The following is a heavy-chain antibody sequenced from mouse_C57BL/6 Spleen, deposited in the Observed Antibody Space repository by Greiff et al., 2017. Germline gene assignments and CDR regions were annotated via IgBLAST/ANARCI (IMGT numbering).Heavy chain of an antibody. CDR1: GYTFTDYY. Sequence: EVQLQQSGPELVKPGASVKISCKASGYTFTDYYMNWVKQSHGKSLEWIGDINPNNGGTSYNQKFKGKATLTVDKSSSTAYMELRSLTSEDSAVYYCARSDYGSSYVNWYFDVWGTGTTVTVSS. CDR3: ARSDYGSSYVNWYFDV. J-gene: IGHJ1*03. CDR2: INPNNGGT. V-gene: IGHV1-26*01. D-gene: IGHD1-1*01.